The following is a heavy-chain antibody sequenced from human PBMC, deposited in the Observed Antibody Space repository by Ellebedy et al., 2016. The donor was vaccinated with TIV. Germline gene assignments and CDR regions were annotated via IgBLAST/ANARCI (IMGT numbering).Heavy chain of an antibody. CDR3: AKDDAFSGGFLNY. CDR2: IRGYDDST. D-gene: IGHD1-26*01. CDR1: GFTFSGYA. V-gene: IGHV3-23*01. J-gene: IGHJ4*01. Sequence: PGGSLRLSCAASGFTFSGYAMTWVRQAPGKGPEWISTIRGYDDSTYYADSVKGRFTISRDNSKNTLFLQMNSLRAEDTALYYCAKDDAFSGGFLNYWGQGVLVTVSP.